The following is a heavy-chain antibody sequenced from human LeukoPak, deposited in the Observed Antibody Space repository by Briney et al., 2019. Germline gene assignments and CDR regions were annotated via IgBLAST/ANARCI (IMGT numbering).Heavy chain of an antibody. CDR1: GGSVSSGGYY. V-gene: IGHV4-31*03. CDR2: IYYGGNT. D-gene: IGHD6-13*01. J-gene: IGHJ4*02. CDR3: ARVIAAAGTDY. Sequence: SDTLSLTCTLSGGSVSSGGYYWTWISKHPGKGLEWFGYIYYGGNTYYNPSLKSRVTISEDTSKNQCSLKMSSVTAADTGVYYCARVIAAAGTDYWGQGTLVTVSS.